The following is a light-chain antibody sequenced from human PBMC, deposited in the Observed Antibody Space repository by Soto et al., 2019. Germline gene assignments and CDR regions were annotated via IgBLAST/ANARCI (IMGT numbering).Light chain of an antibody. CDR3: QQYNSYSWT. V-gene: IGKV1-5*03. CDR2: NGS. CDR1: QSISSW. J-gene: IGKJ1*01. Sequence: DTQMTQSPSTLSGSLGERATLTCRASQSISSWLAWYQQKPGKAPRLLIYNGSTLKSGVPSRFSGSGSGTEFTLTISSLQPDDFATYYCQQYNSYSWTFGQGTKVDIK.